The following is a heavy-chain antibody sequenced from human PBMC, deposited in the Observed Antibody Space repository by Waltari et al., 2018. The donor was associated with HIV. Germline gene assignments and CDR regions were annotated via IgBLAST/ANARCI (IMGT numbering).Heavy chain of an antibody. CDR3: ARYGSGTSFEY. J-gene: IGHJ4*02. CDR1: GYSISSGFY. Sequence: QVQLQESGPGLVKPSETLSLTCAVSGYSISSGFYWAWIRQPPGGGLVWIGNVYPSGATPYNPSLEIRVSISLASSANKFSLKRTSVTAADTAVYYCARYGSGTSFEYWGQGARVTVSS. D-gene: IGHD3-10*01. CDR2: VYPSGAT. V-gene: IGHV4-38-2*01.